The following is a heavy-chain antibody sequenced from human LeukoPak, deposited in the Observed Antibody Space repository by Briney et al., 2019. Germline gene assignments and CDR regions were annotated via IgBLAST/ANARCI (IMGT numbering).Heavy chain of an antibody. Sequence: SETLSLTCTVSGGSISSGDYYWSWIRQPPGKGLEWFGYIYHSGSTNYNPSLKSRVTISVDTSKNQFSLKLSSVTAADTAVYYCARGRRAVAGYFYWGQGTLVTVSS. V-gene: IGHV4-61*08. J-gene: IGHJ4*02. CDR3: ARGRRAVAGYFY. CDR2: IYHSGST. D-gene: IGHD6-19*01. CDR1: GGSISSGDYY.